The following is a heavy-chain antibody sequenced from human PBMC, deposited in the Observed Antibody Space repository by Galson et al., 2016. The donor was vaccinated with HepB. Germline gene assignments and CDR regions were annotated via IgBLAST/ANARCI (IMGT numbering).Heavy chain of an antibody. V-gene: IGHV4-61*01. J-gene: IGHJ6*02. CDR2: IYYSGTT. Sequence: SETLSLTCTVSGASVNTGFYYWTWIRQPPGKGLEWVGYIYYSGTTKYNPSLRSRVSISLDTSKNQFSLRLTSVTAADTAVYYCATEGVDGGLDVWGQGTTVTVSS. CDR3: ATEGVDGGLDV. CDR1: GASVNTGFYY. D-gene: IGHD5-24*01.